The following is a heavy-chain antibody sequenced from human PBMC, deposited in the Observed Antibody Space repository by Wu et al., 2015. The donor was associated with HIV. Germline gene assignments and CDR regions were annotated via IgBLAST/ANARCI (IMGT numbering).Heavy chain of an antibody. D-gene: IGHD5-18*01. CDR1: GYTFTSYG. Sequence: QVQLVQSGAEVKKPGASVKVSCKASGYTFTSYGISWVRQAPGQGLEWMGWISAYNGNTNYAQKLQGRVTMTTDTSTSTAYMELRSLRSDDTAVYYCARDPTGYSYGLRGWFDPWGQGTLVTVSS. CDR3: ARDPTGYSYGLRGWFDP. CDR2: ISAYNGNT. V-gene: IGHV1-18*01. J-gene: IGHJ5*02.